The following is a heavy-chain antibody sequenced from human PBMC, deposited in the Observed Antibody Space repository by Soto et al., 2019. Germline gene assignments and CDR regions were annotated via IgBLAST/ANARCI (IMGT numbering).Heavy chain of an antibody. CDR3: ARDMGEMATITGWFDP. CDR1: GFTFSSYA. Sequence: QVPLVESGGGVVQPGRSLRLSCAASGFTFSSYAMHWVRQAPGKGLEWVAVISYDGSNKYYADSVKGRFTISRDNSKNTLYLQMNSLRAEDTAVYYCARDMGEMATITGWFDPWGQGTLVTVSS. CDR2: ISYDGSNK. D-gene: IGHD5-12*01. V-gene: IGHV3-30-3*01. J-gene: IGHJ5*02.